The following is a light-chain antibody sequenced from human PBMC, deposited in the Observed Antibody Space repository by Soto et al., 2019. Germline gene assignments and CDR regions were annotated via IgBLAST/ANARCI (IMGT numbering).Light chain of an antibody. CDR1: QSVSSY. CDR3: QQRSNWIT. Sequence: EIVLTQSPATLSLSPGERATLSCRASQSVSSYLAWYQQKPGQDPRLLIYDASNRATGIPARFSGSGSGTDFTLTISSLEPEDFAVYYCQQRSNWITFGQGTRLEIK. J-gene: IGKJ5*01. CDR2: DAS. V-gene: IGKV3-11*01.